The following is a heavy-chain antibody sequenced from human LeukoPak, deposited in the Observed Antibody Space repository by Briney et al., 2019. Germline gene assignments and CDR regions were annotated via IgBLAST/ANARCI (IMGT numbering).Heavy chain of an antibody. CDR2: ISSSSSTI. V-gene: IGHV3-48*01. CDR3: ARTLHLWWSAARGVFDY. Sequence: QTGGSLRLSCAASGFTVSSNYMSWVRQAPGKGLEWVSYISSSSSTIYYADSVKGRFTISRDNAKNSLYLQMNSLRAEDTAVYYCARTLHLWWSAARGVFDYWGQGTLVTVSS. J-gene: IGHJ4*02. CDR1: GFTVSSNY. D-gene: IGHD2-21*01.